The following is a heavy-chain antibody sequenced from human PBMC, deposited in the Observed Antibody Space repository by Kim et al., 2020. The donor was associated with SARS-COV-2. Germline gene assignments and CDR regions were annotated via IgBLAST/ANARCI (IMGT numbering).Heavy chain of an antibody. CDR3: ARDYWYSGSPGYYHLYGMDV. CDR2: IYYSGST. V-gene: IGHV4-59*01. J-gene: IGHJ6*02. D-gene: IGHD1-26*01. CDR1: GGSISTYY. Sequence: SETLSLTCTVSGGSISTYYWSWIRQPPGKGLEWIGYIYYSGSTNYNPSLKSRVTISLDTSKNQFSLRLSSVTAADTAVYYCARDYWYSGSPGYYHLYGMDVWGQGTTVTVSS.